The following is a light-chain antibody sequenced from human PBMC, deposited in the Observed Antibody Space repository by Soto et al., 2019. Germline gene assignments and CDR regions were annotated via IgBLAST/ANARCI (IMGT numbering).Light chain of an antibody. Sequence: EIVLTKAPGTLYLSPGEKATLSCRASQSGSSGHLAWYQQKPGQAPRLLIYGISSSATGTPDRFSGSGSGTDFTLTISRLDPEEFAVYSCQQYDYSPSFGQGTRLEIK. CDR3: QQYDYSPS. CDR2: GIS. CDR1: QSGSSGH. J-gene: IGKJ5*01. V-gene: IGKV3-20*01.